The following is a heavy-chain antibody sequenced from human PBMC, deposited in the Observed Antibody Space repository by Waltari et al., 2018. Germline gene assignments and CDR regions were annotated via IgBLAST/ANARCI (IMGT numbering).Heavy chain of an antibody. Sequence: QLPLQESGPGLVKPSETLSLTCTVSGGSISSSSYYWGWIRQPPGKGLEWIGSIYYSGSTYYNPSLKSRVTISVDTSKNQFSLKLSSVTAADTAVYYCARDMTTVTDFDYWGQGTLVTVSS. CDR3: ARDMTTVTDFDY. CDR1: GGSISSSSYY. CDR2: IYYSGST. D-gene: IGHD4-17*01. V-gene: IGHV4-39*07. J-gene: IGHJ4*02.